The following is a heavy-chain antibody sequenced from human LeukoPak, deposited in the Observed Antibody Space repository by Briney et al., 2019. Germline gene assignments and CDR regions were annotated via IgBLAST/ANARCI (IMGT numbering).Heavy chain of an antibody. CDR3: TRGTVPGLATTYGTYFDS. D-gene: IGHD5-12*01. Sequence: GGSLRLSCATSGFTFSKHCFYWVRQAPGKGLEWVAVIWYDGSKKYYADSVKGRSTISRDNSKNTLYLEMNSLRAEDTAVYYCTRGTVPGLATTYGTYFDSWGQGTLVTVSS. CDR1: GFTFSKHC. J-gene: IGHJ4*02. CDR2: IWYDGSKK. V-gene: IGHV3-33*07.